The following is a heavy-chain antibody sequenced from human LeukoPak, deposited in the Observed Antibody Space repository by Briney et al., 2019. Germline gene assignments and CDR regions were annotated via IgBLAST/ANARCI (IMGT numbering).Heavy chain of an antibody. CDR1: GGSISSGSYY. Sequence: SETLSLTCTVSGGSISSGSYYWSWIRQPAGKGLEWIGRIYTSGSTNYNPSLKSRGTISVDTSKNQFSLKLSSVTAADTAVYYCARDEGGYYASSGDYWFDPWGQGTLVTVSS. V-gene: IGHV4-61*02. D-gene: IGHD3-22*01. J-gene: IGHJ5*02. CDR2: IYTSGST. CDR3: ARDEGGYYASSGDYWFDP.